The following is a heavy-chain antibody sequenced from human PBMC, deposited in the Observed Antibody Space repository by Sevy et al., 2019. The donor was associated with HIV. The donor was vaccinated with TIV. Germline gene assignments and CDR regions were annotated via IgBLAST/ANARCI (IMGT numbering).Heavy chain of an antibody. D-gene: IGHD2-2*01. CDR1: GGSFSGYY. Sequence: SETLSLTCAVYGGSFSGYYWNWIRQSPGKGLEWIGEINHSGSTHYNPSLKSRVTISVDTSKNQFSLRLNYVTAADTAVYYCARSPPVVVVPGAPRWFDPWGQGTLVTVSS. CDR2: INHSGST. CDR3: ARSPPVVVVPGAPRWFDP. J-gene: IGHJ5*02. V-gene: IGHV4-34*01.